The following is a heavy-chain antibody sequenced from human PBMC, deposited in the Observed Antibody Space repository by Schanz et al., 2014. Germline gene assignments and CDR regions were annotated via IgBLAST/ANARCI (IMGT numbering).Heavy chain of an antibody. CDR3: VRDSFFAFDY. Sequence: EVQLVESGGGLVQPGGSLRLSCAASGFTFSSYSMNWVRQAPGKGLEWVSYISSSSSTRYYADSVKGRFTISRDNAESSLFLQMNNLRAEDTAVYYCVRDSFFAFDYWGQGTLVTVSS. CDR2: ISSSSSTR. CDR1: GFTFSSYS. D-gene: IGHD3-3*01. V-gene: IGHV3-48*01. J-gene: IGHJ4*02.